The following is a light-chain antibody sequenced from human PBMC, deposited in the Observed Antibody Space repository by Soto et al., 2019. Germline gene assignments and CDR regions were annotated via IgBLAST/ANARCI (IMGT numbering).Light chain of an antibody. J-gene: IGKJ4*01. CDR1: QHIGSW. CDR3: QQAYSFPLT. Sequence: DIQMTQSPSSVSTSVGDRVTSTCRASQHIGSWLAWYQQKPVKAPKLLIYTASTLQSGVPSRFRGSGSGTEFTLTINSLQPEDFATYYCQQAYSFPLTFGGGTEVENK. V-gene: IGKV1D-12*01. CDR2: TAS.